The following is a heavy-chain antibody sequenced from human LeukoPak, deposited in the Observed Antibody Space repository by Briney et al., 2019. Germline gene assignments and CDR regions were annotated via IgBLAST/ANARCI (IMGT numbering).Heavy chain of an antibody. Sequence: PSETLSLTCTVSGGSVGSGTFYWSWIRQPPGKGLEWIGYMYNSGSTNYNPSLKSRVSISVDMSKNQFSLRLTSVTAADTAVYYCARKNDFEIWGQGTLVTVSS. V-gene: IGHV4-61*01. J-gene: IGHJ3*02. CDR3: ARKNDFEI. D-gene: IGHD2/OR15-2a*01. CDR2: MYNSGST. CDR1: GGSVGSGTFY.